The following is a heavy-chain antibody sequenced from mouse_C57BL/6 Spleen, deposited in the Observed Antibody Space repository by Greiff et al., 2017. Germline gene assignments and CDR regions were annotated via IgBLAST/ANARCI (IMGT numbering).Heavy chain of an antibody. CDR2: IWSGGST. J-gene: IGHJ4*01. Sequence: QVHVKQSGPGLVQPSQSLSITCTVSGFSLTSYGVHWVRQSPGKGLEWLGVIWSGGSTDYNAAFISRLSISKDNSKSQVFFKMNSLQADDTAIYYCARKNYGSSWGAMDYWGQGTSVTVSS. CDR3: ARKNYGSSWGAMDY. V-gene: IGHV2-2*01. CDR1: GFSLTSYG. D-gene: IGHD1-1*01.